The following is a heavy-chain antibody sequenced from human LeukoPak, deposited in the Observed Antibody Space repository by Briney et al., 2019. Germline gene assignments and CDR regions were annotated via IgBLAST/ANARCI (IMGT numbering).Heavy chain of an antibody. J-gene: IGHJ4*02. V-gene: IGHV3-23*01. CDR1: GFTFSTYA. CDR3: ARGVVAAAWAFDY. D-gene: IGHD2-15*01. Sequence: RTGGSLRLSCVASGFTFSTYAMGWVRQVPGKGLEWVSSVSESGGSTYYADSVKGRFTISRDNSKNSLYLQMNSLRAEDTAVYYCARGVVAAAWAFDYWGQGTLVTVSS. CDR2: VSESGGST.